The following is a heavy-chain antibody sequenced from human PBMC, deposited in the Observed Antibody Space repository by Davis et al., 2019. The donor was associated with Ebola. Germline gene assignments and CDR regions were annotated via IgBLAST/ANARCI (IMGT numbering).Heavy chain of an antibody. CDR3: AKGDNSGWYGVDY. J-gene: IGHJ4*02. D-gene: IGHD6-19*01. Sequence: GESLMIPCSASGFTFSTFGMFWLRQAPGKGLEWVAFIRFDGSEKYYADSVKGRFTISRENSKATLDLQMNSLRAEDTAVYYCAKGDNSGWYGVDYWGQGTLVTVSS. V-gene: IGHV3-30*02. CDR2: IRFDGSEK. CDR1: GFTFSTFG.